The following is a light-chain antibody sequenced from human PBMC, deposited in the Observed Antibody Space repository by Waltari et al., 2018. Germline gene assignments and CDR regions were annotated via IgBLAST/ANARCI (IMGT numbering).Light chain of an antibody. CDR2: RNN. CDR1: SSNIGSNY. J-gene: IGLJ2*01. V-gene: IGLV1-47*01. CDR3: AAWDDSLSGLHVV. Sequence: QSVLPQPPSASGTPGQRVTISCSGSSSNIGSNYVYWYQQLPGTTPKLLIYRNNQRPSGVPDRFSGSKSGTSASLAISGLRSEDEADYYCAAWDDSLSGLHVVFGGGTKLTVL.